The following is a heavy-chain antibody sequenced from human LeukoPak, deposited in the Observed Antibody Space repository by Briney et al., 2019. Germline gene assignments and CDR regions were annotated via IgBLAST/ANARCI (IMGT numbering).Heavy chain of an antibody. CDR3: ARDRKGFSYYYDSSGYYGGDY. CDR2: IIPIFGTA. D-gene: IGHD3-22*01. V-gene: IGHV1-69*13. J-gene: IGHJ4*02. CDR1: GGTFSSYA. Sequence: ASVKVSCKASGGTFSSYAISWVRQAPGQGLEWMGGIIPIFGTANYAQKFQGRVTITADESTSTAYMELSSLRSEDTAVYYCARDRKGFSYYYDSSGYYGGDYWGQGTLVTVSS.